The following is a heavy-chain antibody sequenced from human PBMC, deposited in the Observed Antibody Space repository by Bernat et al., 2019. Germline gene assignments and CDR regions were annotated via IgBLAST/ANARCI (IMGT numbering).Heavy chain of an antibody. CDR1: GFTFSGSA. J-gene: IGHJ4*02. CDR2: IRSKANSYAT. CDR3: TGGSLYYFDY. V-gene: IGHV3-73*01. D-gene: IGHD3-16*01. Sequence: EVQLVESGGGLVQPGGSLKLSCAASGFTFSGSAMHWVRQASGKGLEWVGRIRSKANSYATAYAASVKGRFTISRDDSKNTAYLQMNSLKNEDTAVYYCTGGSLYYFDYWGQGTLVTVSS.